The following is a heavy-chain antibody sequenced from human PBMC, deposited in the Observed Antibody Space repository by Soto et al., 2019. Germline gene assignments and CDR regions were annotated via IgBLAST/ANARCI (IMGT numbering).Heavy chain of an antibody. CDR3: ARDQVDKGYFEY. Sequence: QVQLSESRTGLVKPAQTLSLTCTVSSGSISRVCYYWSWIRQHPGKGLECIGYIYYSGSTYYNPSLMSGVTISVDTSTNQFSLKLSSVTAADTAVYYCARDQVDKGYFEYWGQSTLFTVSS. D-gene: IGHD5-12*01. CDR1: SGSISRVCYY. J-gene: IGHJ1*01. CDR2: IYYSGST. V-gene: IGHV4-31*03.